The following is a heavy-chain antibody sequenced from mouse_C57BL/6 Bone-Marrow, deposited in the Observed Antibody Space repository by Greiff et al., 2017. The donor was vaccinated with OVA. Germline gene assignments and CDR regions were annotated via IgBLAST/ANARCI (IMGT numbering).Heavy chain of an antibody. CDR1: GFTFSNYW. CDR3: TERLLLRSYYFDY. D-gene: IGHD1-1*01. CDR2: IRLKSDNYAT. V-gene: IGHV6-3*01. Sequence: EVKVEESGGGLVQPGGSMKLSCVASGFTFSNYWMNWVRQSPEKGLEWVAQIRLKSDNYATHYAESVKGRFTISRDDSKSSVYLQMNNLRAEDTGIYYCTERLLLRSYYFDYWGQGTTLTVSS. J-gene: IGHJ2*01.